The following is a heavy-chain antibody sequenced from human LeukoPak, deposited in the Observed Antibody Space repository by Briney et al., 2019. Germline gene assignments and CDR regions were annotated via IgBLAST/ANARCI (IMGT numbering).Heavy chain of an antibody. CDR1: GGSISSYY. V-gene: IGHV4-4*07. CDR2: IYTSGST. Sequence: SETLSLTCTVSGGSISSYYWSWIRQPAGKGLEWIGRIYTSGSTNYNPSLKSRVTVSVDTSKNQFSLKLRSVTAADTAVYYCARGVDSSGWYAFDIWGQGTMVTVSS. J-gene: IGHJ3*02. D-gene: IGHD6-19*01. CDR3: ARGVDSSGWYAFDI.